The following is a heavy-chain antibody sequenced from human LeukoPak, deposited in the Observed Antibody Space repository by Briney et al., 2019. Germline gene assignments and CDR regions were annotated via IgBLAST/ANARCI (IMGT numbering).Heavy chain of an antibody. CDR1: GYTFTSNY. CDR2: ISPSGGST. CDR3: ARDNSVRDEAWWFNP. J-gene: IGHJ5*02. V-gene: IGHV1-46*01. Sequence: ASVKVSCRAFGYTFTSNYMHWVRQAPGQGPEWMGVISPSGGSTTYAQKFQGRVTLTRDMSTSTDYLERSSLRSEDTAVYYCARDNSVRDEAWWFNPWGQGTLVTVSS. D-gene: IGHD5-24*01.